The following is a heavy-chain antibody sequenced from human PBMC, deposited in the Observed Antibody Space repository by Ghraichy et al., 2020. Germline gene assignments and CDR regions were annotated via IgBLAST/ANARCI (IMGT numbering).Heavy chain of an antibody. J-gene: IGHJ4*02. D-gene: IGHD1-20*01. CDR1: GFSFSSYG. Sequence: GGSLRLSCAASGFSFSSYGLHWVRQAPGKGLEWVAVISYNGGRNYYADSVKGRFTISRDNSKNTLYLQMNSLRADDTAIYYCARDLVSYNWNAGLGGNWGQGTLVTVSS. CDR3: ARDLVSYNWNAGLGGN. CDR2: ISYNGGRN. V-gene: IGHV3-30*04.